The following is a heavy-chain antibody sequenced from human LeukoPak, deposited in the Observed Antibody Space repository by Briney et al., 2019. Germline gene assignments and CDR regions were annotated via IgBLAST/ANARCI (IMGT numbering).Heavy chain of an antibody. CDR2: IKPDGSAG. CDR3: ARAPSFGTVDY. V-gene: IGHV3-7*01. J-gene: IGHJ4*02. D-gene: IGHD1-7*01. Sequence: GGSLRLSCAASGFTFSSSWMSWVRQAPGRGLEWVANIKPDGSAGYYVGSAEGRFIVSRDNANNYLYLHMGNLRAEDTAFYYCARAPSFGTVDYWGQGTLVTVSS. CDR1: GFTFSSSW.